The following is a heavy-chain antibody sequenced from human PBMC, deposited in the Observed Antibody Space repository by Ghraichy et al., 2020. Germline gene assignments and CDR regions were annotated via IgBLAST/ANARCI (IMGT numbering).Heavy chain of an antibody. D-gene: IGHD3-10*01. Sequence: SETLSLTCTVSGGSISSYCWSWIRQPAGKGLEWIGRIYTSGSTNYNPSLKSRVTMSVDTSKNQFSLKLSSVTAADTAVYYCARSTFNYGSGSYSFDYWGQGTLVTVSS. J-gene: IGHJ4*02. V-gene: IGHV4-4*07. CDR2: IYTSGST. CDR3: ARSTFNYGSGSYSFDY. CDR1: GGSISSYC.